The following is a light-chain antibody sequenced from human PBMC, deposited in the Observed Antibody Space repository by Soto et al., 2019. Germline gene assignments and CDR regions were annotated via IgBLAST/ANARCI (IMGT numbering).Light chain of an antibody. CDR2: GAS. J-gene: IGKJ1*01. CDR1: QSVSRY. V-gene: IGKV3-15*01. Sequence: EMVLTQSPATLSLSPGERATLSFRASQSVSRYLAWYQQKPGQAPRLLIYGASTRATGIPARFSGSGSGTEFTLTISGLQPDDFATYYCQQYNNDWAFGQGTKVDIK. CDR3: QQYNNDWA.